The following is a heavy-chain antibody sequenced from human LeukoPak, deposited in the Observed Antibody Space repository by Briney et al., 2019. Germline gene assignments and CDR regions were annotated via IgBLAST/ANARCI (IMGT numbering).Heavy chain of an antibody. J-gene: IGHJ6*02. CDR1: GGSISSSSYY. CDR3: ARMWVRGSVFGVGSYYYGMDV. CDR2: LYYSGST. D-gene: IGHD3-3*01. V-gene: IGHV4-39*01. Sequence: PSEPLSLTCTVSGGSISSSSYYWAWIPQPPGKGLEWNGRLYYSGSTYYNPSLKSRVTISVDTSKNQFSLKLSSVTAADTAVYYRARMWVRGSVFGVGSYYYGMDVWGQGTTVTVSS.